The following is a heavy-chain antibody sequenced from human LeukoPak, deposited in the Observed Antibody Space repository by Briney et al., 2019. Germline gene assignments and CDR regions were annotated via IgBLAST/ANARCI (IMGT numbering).Heavy chain of an antibody. CDR1: GFNFGSYS. D-gene: IGHD3-22*01. V-gene: IGHV3-30-3*01. CDR2: ISYDGNNK. CDR3: ARDYYDSSGYYGY. Sequence: PGRSLRLSCAASGFNFGSYSMHWVRQAPGKGLEWVAVISYDGNNKYYADSVKGRFTISRDNSKNTLYLQMNSLRAEGTAVYYCARDYYDSSGYYGYWGQGTLVTVSS. J-gene: IGHJ4*02.